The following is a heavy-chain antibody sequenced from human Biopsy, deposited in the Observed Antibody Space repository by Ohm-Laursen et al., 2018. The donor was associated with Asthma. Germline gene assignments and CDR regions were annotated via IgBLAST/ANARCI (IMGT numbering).Heavy chain of an antibody. CDR1: GFTFSSYG. Sequence: SLRLSCAASGFTFSSYGMHWVRQAPGKGLEWVAVISYDGSNKYYADSVKGRFTISRDNSTNTLYLQMNSLRAEDTAVYYCASQSSGPDFWSGYYYFDYWGQGTLVTVSP. J-gene: IGHJ4*02. CDR2: ISYDGSNK. CDR3: ASQSSGPDFWSGYYYFDY. V-gene: IGHV3-30*03. D-gene: IGHD3-3*01.